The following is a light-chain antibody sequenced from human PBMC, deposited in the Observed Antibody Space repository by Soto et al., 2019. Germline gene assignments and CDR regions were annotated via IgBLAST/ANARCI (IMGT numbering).Light chain of an antibody. J-gene: IGKJ1*01. CDR1: QSVLYSSNNKNY. V-gene: IGKV4-1*01. CDR3: NQHYSSPWS. CDR2: WAS. Sequence: DIVMTQSPDSLAVSLGERATINCKSSQSVLYSSNNKNYLTWYQQKTGQPPKLLIYWASTRESGVPDRFSGSGSGTDFPLTISSLQAEDVAVYYCNQHYSSPWSFGQGTKVEIK.